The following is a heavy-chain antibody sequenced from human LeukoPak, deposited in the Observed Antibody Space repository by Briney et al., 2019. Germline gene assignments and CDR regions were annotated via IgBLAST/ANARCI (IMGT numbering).Heavy chain of an antibody. CDR3: ARGTRSITMIVVRPYYYYYMDV. CDR1: GYTFTSYA. V-gene: IGHV1-3*01. Sequence: ASVKVSCKASGYTFTSYAMHWVRQAPGQSLEWMGWINAGNGNTKYSQKFQGRVTITRDTSASTAYMELSSLRSEDTAVYYCARGTRSITMIVVRPYYYYYMDVWGKGTTVTVSS. J-gene: IGHJ6*03. CDR2: INAGNGNT. D-gene: IGHD3-22*01.